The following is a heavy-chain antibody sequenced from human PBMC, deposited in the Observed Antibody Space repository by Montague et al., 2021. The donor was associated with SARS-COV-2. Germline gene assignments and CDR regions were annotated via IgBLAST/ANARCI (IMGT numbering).Heavy chain of an antibody. CDR2: IDHSGNT. Sequence: SETLSLTCAVYGGSFSTYYWAWIRQSPGKGLEWIGNIDHSGNTNXXPSLKSRVSISIDTSSSQFPLYLTSVTAADAAVYYCARDQTVLEWIWYGMDVWGPGTTVTVSS. D-gene: IGHD3-3*01. J-gene: IGHJ6*02. CDR3: ARDQTVLEWIWYGMDV. V-gene: IGHV4-34*01. CDR1: GGSFSTYY.